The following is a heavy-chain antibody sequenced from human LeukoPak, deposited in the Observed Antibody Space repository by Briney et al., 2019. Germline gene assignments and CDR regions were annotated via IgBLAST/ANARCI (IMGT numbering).Heavy chain of an antibody. Sequence: GWSLRLSCAASGFTFSYYAMHWVRQAPGKGLEYDSAISSDGGSTYYANSVKGRFTISRDNSKNMLYLQMGSLRAEDMAVYYCARWVSTSYDAFDIWGQGTMVTVSS. CDR2: ISSDGGST. CDR3: ARWVSTSYDAFDI. V-gene: IGHV3-64*01. J-gene: IGHJ3*02. D-gene: IGHD6-6*01. CDR1: GFTFSYYA.